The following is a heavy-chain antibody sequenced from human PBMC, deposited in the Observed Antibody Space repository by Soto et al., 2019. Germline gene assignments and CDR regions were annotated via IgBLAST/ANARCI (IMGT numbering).Heavy chain of an antibody. CDR2: ISFDGSKK. CDR1: GFTFRTHG. Sequence: QVQLVESGGGVVLPGGSLSLSCAASGFTFRTHGMHWVRQAPGKGLEWLAVISFDGSKKYYADSVKGRFTISRDNSNNMVFLQMNRLGADETAVYYCATPLDQWVPDHWGQGTLVIVSS. J-gene: IGHJ4*02. CDR3: ATPLDQWVPDH. V-gene: IGHV3-30*03. D-gene: IGHD1-26*01.